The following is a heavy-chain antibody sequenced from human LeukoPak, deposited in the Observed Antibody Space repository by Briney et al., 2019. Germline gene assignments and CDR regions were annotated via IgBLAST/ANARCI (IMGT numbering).Heavy chain of an antibody. CDR2: LKQDGSDR. V-gene: IGHV3-7*03. J-gene: IGHJ4*02. Sequence: LKQDGSDRNYVTSVRGRFTISRDNAESSLYLQMNSLRVEDTAVYYCVRNLAVAGTCFDSWGQGTLVTVSS. D-gene: IGHD6-19*01. CDR3: VRNLAVAGTCFDS.